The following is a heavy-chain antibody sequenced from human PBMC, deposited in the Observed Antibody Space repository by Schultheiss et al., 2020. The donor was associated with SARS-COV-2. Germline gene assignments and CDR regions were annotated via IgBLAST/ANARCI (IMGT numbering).Heavy chain of an antibody. V-gene: IGHV3-23*01. CDR3: AKQWGPVAPGPYY. CDR2: ISGSGGST. D-gene: IGHD1-26*01. J-gene: IGHJ4*02. CDR1: GFTFSSYA. Sequence: GESLKISCAASGFTFSSYAMSWVRQAPGKGLEWVSAISGSGGSTYYADSVKGRFTISRDNSKNTLYLQMNSLRAEDTAVYYCAKQWGPVAPGPYYWGQGTLVTVSS.